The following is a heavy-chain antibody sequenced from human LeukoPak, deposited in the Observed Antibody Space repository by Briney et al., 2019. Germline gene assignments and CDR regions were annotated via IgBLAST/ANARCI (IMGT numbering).Heavy chain of an antibody. V-gene: IGHV3-30-3*01. J-gene: IGHJ6*02. Sequence: GGSLRLSCAASGFTFSSYAMHWVRQAPGKGLDWVAVISYDGSNKYYADSVKGRFTISRDNSKNTLYLQMNSLRAEDTAVYYCARDGIVDTIALDYYDSSGSYDYYYYYYGMDVWGQGTTVTVSS. CDR1: GFTFSSYA. CDR2: ISYDGSNK. D-gene: IGHD3-22*01. CDR3: ARDGIVDTIALDYYDSSGSYDYYYYYYGMDV.